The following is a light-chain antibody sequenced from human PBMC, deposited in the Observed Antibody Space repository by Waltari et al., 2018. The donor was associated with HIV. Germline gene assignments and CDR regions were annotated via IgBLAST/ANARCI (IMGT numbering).Light chain of an antibody. V-gene: IGLV2-8*01. CDR1: SSDIGGYDF. CDR2: EVY. Sequence: QSALTQPPSASGSPGQSVTISCTGSSSDIGGYDFVYWFQQHPGKAPKLVIYEVYKRPSGVPDRFSGSKSGNTSSLTFSGLQAEDEAYYHCSSYAGNYNLVFGGGTKLTVL. CDR3: SSYAGNYNLV. J-gene: IGLJ3*02.